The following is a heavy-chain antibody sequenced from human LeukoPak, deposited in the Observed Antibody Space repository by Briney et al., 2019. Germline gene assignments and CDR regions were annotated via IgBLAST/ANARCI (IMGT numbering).Heavy chain of an antibody. CDR2: ILYSGTTT. CDR1: GGSISPYY. D-gene: IGHD1-1*01. Sequence: SETLSLTCTVSGGSISPYYWSWIRQTPGKGLEWIGYILYSGTTTNYNPSLKSRVTISVDTSKNQFSLKLSSVTAADTAVYYCARVGDWNDLVYWGQGTLVTASS. CDR3: ARVGDWNDLVY. V-gene: IGHV4-59*01. J-gene: IGHJ4*02.